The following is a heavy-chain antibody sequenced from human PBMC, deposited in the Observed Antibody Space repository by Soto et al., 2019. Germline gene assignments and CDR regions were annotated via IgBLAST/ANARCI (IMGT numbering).Heavy chain of an antibody. J-gene: IGHJ4*02. D-gene: IGHD2-2*01. CDR1: GGSFSGYY. Sequence: QVQLQQWGAGLLKPSETLSLTCAVYGGSFSGYYWSWIRQPPGKGLEWIGEINHSGSTNYNPSLKTRVTISVDTSKNQFSLKLSSVTAADTAVYYCARAGMPDYWGQGTLVTVSS. CDR2: INHSGST. V-gene: IGHV4-34*01. CDR3: ARAGMPDY.